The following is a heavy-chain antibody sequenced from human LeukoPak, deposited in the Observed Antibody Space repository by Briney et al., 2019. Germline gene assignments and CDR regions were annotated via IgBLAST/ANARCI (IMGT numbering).Heavy chain of an antibody. D-gene: IGHD3-22*01. CDR2: FAGSDTTT. J-gene: IGHJ4*02. Sequence: TGGSPRLSCAASGFDFGAYEMNWVRQAPGKGLEWVAYFAGSDTTTYYADSVKGRFIISRDNARNPLYLQMNSLRAEDTALYYCTTLGYHLDSWGQGTLVTVSS. CDR3: TTLGYHLDS. V-gene: IGHV3-48*03. CDR1: GFDFGAYE.